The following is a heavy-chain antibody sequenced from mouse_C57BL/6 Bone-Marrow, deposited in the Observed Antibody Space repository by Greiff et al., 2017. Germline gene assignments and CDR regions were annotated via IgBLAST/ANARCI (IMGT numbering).Heavy chain of an antibody. CDR3: ASPHYYDRAY. V-gene: IGHV1-55*01. J-gene: IGHJ3*01. Sequence: QVHVKQPGAELVKPGASVKMSCKASGYTFTSYWITWVKQRPGQGLEWIGDIYPGSGSTNYNEKFKSKATLTVDTSSSTAYMQLSSLTSEDSAVYYCASPHYYDRAYWGQGTLVTVSA. D-gene: IGHD2-4*01. CDR1: GYTFTSYW. CDR2: IYPGSGST.